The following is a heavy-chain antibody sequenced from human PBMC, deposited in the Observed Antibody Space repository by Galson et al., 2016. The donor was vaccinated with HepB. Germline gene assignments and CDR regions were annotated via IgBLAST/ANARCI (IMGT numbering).Heavy chain of an antibody. Sequence: SVKVSCKASGYTFSTFYVHWVRQAPGQGLEWIGRIMPNGGGTIYAQNLQGRVTVTGDTSTSTVYMELSGLISEDTAVYYCARDGHKWDFDYWGQGSLVTVSS. J-gene: IGHJ4*02. CDR1: GYTFSTFY. V-gene: IGHV1-46*01. CDR3: ARDGHKWDFDY. CDR2: IMPNGGGT. D-gene: IGHD1-26*01.